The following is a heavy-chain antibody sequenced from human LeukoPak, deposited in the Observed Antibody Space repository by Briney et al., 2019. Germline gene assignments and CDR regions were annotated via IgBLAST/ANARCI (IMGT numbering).Heavy chain of an antibody. Sequence: GGSLRLSCAASGFTFSSYDMHWVRQAPGKGLEWVAIISYDRSNEYYADSVKGRFTISRDNSKNTLYLQMNSLRAEDTAVYYCARDRTIDYWGQGTLVTVSS. J-gene: IGHJ4*02. CDR3: ARDRTIDY. CDR1: GFTFSSYD. D-gene: IGHD1-1*01. CDR2: ISYDRSNE. V-gene: IGHV3-30*03.